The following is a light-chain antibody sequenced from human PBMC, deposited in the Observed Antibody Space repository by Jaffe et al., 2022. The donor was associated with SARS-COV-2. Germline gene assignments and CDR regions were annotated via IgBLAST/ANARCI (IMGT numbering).Light chain of an antibody. Sequence: QSALTQPASVSGSPGQSITMSCTGTSSDVGGYDYVSWYQQHPGKAPKLIIYAVSNRPSGVPGRFSGSKSGNTASLTISGLQAEDEADYYCSSYTGSFTLLFGGGTKLTVL. J-gene: IGLJ2*01. CDR1: SSDVGGYDY. V-gene: IGLV2-14*01. CDR3: SSYTGSFTLL. CDR2: AVS.